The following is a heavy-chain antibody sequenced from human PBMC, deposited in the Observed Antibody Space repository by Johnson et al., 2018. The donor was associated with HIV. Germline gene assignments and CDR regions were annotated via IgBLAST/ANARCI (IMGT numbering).Heavy chain of an antibody. J-gene: IGHJ3*02. CDR2: IKSKTEGGTT. V-gene: IGHV3-15*01. D-gene: IGHD3-22*01. Sequence: VQLVESGGGLIKPGGSLRLSCAASGFTFSNAWMSWVRQGPGQGLEWVGRIKSKTEGGTTDYAAPVKCRFTISRDDSKNTLFLQMNSLKIEDTATYYCTTAGSSGSAHAFDIWGQGTRVTVSS. CDR1: GFTFSNAW. CDR3: TTAGSSGSAHAFDI.